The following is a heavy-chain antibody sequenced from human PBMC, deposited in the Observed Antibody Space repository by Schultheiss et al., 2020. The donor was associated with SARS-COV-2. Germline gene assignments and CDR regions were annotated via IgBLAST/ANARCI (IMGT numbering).Heavy chain of an antibody. CDR1: GGSISSYY. V-gene: IGHV4-34*01. CDR3: ARAGIAVARFDY. Sequence: SETLSLTCTVSGGSISSYYWTWIRQPPGKGLEWIGEINHSGSTNYNPSLKSRVTVSVDTSKNQFSLKLSSVTAADTAVYYCARAGIAVARFDYWGQGTLVTVSS. D-gene: IGHD6-19*01. J-gene: IGHJ4*02. CDR2: INHSGST.